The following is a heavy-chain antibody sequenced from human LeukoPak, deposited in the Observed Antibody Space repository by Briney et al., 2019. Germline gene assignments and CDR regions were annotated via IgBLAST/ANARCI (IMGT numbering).Heavy chain of an antibody. CDR1: GFTFSSYS. CDR3: ARVIAVAGEGWFDP. CDR2: ISSSSSYI. V-gene: IGHV3-21*01. D-gene: IGHD6-19*01. J-gene: IGHJ5*02. Sequence: GGSLRLSCAASGFTFSSYSMNWVRQAPGKGLEWVSSISSSSSYIYYADSVKGRFTISRDNAKNSLYLQMNSLRAEDTAVYYCARVIAVAGEGWFDPWGQGTLVTVSS.